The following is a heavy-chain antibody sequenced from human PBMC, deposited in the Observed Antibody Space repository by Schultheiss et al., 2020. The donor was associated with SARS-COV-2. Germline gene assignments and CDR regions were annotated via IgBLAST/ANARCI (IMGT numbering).Heavy chain of an antibody. CDR2: IWNDGSNK. V-gene: IGHV3-33*08. CDR1: GFTFSSYG. Sequence: GGSLRLSCAASGFTFSSYGMHWVRQAPGKGLEWVAVIWNDGSNKYYADSVKGRFSISRDNPQKTLYLQMKSLRDDDTAVYHCARGAGSGMVWLGEFVYLAVWGQGTTVTVSS. CDR3: ARGAGSGMVWLGEFVYLAV. D-gene: IGHD3-10*01. J-gene: IGHJ6*02.